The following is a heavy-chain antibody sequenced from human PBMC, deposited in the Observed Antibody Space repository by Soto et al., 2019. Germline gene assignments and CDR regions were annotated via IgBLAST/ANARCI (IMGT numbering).Heavy chain of an antibody. J-gene: IGHJ6*03. Sequence: SETLSLTCTVSGGSISSYYWSWIRQPPGKGLERIGYIYYSGSTNYNPSLKSRVTISVDTSKNQFSLKLSSVTAADTAVYYCASGVAATYYYYYYMDVWGKGTTVTVSS. CDR1: GGSISSYY. D-gene: IGHD2-15*01. V-gene: IGHV4-59*01. CDR3: ASGVAATYYYYYYMDV. CDR2: IYYSGST.